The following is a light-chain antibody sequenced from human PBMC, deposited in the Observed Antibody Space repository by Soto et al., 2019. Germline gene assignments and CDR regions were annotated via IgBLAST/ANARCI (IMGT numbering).Light chain of an antibody. V-gene: IGKV3-20*01. Sequence: EIVLTQSPGTLSLSPGERATLFCSASQSVSSNYLAWFQQKPGQAPRLLIYDASGRATGIPDRFSGSGSGTDFTLTISRLEPEDFAVYYCQQFGSSVTFGPGTKVDIK. CDR1: QSVSSNY. CDR2: DAS. J-gene: IGKJ3*01. CDR3: QQFGSSVT.